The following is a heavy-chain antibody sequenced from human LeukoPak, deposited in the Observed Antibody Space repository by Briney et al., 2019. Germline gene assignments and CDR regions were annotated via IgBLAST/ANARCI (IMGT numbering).Heavy chain of an antibody. CDR2: ISFSVNTK. D-gene: IGHD6-19*01. V-gene: IGHV3-48*04. Sequence: GGSLRLSCAASGFTFSDYSMNWVRQAPGKGLEWVSYISFSVNTKYYGDSVKGRFTISRDNAKNSLYLHMDSLRAEETTVYYCARGAYSSGWAYFDHWGQGTLVTVSS. CDR1: GFTFSDYS. J-gene: IGHJ4*02. CDR3: ARGAYSSGWAYFDH.